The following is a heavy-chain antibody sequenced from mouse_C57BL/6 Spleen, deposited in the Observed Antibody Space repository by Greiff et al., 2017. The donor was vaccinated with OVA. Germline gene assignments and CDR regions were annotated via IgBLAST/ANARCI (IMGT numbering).Heavy chain of an antibody. CDR1: GYTFTSYW. Sequence: QVQLQQPGPELVRPGSSVKLSCKASGYTFTSYWMHWVKQRPIQGLEWIGNIDPSDSETHYNQKFKDKATLTVDKSSSTAYMQLSSLTSEDSAVYYCAREGLTRSFAYWGQGTLVTVSA. CDR3: AREGLTRSFAY. V-gene: IGHV1-52*01. D-gene: IGHD3-1*01. CDR2: IDPSDSET. J-gene: IGHJ3*01.